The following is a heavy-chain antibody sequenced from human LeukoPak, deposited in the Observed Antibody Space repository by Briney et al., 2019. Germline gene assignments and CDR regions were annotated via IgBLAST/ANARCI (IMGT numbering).Heavy chain of an antibody. CDR3: ARDGEGRTNFDY. Sequence: ASVKVSCKASGYTFGSDDINWVRQAPGQGLEWMTWMHPNSGDTNYAQKFQGRVTMTWDTSISTAYMELSRLRSDDTAVYYCARDGEGRTNFDYWGQGTLITVSS. CDR1: GYTFGSDD. V-gene: IGHV1-2*02. J-gene: IGHJ4*02. CDR2: MHPNSGDT. D-gene: IGHD1-14*01.